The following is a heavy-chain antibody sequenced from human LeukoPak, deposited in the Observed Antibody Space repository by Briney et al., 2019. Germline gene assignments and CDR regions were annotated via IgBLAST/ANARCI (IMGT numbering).Heavy chain of an antibody. V-gene: IGHV3-48*03. J-gene: IGHJ6*04. CDR3: AELGITMIGGV. D-gene: IGHD3-10*02. CDR1: GFTFSSYE. CDR2: ISSSGSTI. Sequence: GGSLRLSCAASGFTFSSYEMNWVRQAPGKGLEWVAYISSSGSTIYYADSVKGRFTISRDNAKNSLYLQMNGLRAEDTAVYYCAELGITMIGGVWGKGTTVTISS.